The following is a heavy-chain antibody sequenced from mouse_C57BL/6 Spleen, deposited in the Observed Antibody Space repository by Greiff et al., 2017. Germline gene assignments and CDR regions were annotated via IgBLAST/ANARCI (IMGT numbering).Heavy chain of an antibody. Sequence: QVQLQQPGAELVKPGASVKLSCKASGYTFTSYWMQWVKQRPGQGLEWIGEIDPAGSSTNYTQQFKGKATLTVDTSSRTAYMQLRSLTSEDAAVDYCARCAPVPEFAYGGQGTLVTVSA. CDR3: ARCAPVPEFAY. CDR1: GYTFTSYW. J-gene: IGHJ3*01. CDR2: IDPAGSST. V-gene: IGHV1-50*01.